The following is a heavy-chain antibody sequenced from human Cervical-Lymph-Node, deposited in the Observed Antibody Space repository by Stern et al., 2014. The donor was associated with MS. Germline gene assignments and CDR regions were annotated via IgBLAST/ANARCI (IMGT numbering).Heavy chain of an antibody. D-gene: IGHD2-21*01. V-gene: IGHV5-51*03. CDR2: IYPVDSYV. J-gene: IGHJ4*02. Sequence: VQLVQSGAEVRKPGDSLKISCKTSGYRFINNWIAWVRQVPGKGLEWIWIIYPVDSYVRYRPSFQVHVAISVDKSISTAYLQWSSLKASDTAVYYCARWSVACDSWGQGALITVSS. CDR3: ARWSVACDS. CDR1: GYRFINNW.